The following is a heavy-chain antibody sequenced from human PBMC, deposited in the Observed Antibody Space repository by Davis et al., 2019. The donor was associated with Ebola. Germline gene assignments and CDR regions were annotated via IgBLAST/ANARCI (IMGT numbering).Heavy chain of an antibody. CDR1: GFTFTIYG. J-gene: IGHJ2*01. Sequence: PAGSLTLSCAASGFTFTIYGMNWVRQAPGKGLEWISFISVSSGTRFYADSVKGRFTISRDNAKNSLYLQMNSLRDEDRAVYYCASYDWGSRPIDLYFDLWGRGTLVTVSS. D-gene: IGHD7-27*01. V-gene: IGHV3-48*02. CDR3: ASYDWGSRPIDLYFDL. CDR2: ISVSSGTR.